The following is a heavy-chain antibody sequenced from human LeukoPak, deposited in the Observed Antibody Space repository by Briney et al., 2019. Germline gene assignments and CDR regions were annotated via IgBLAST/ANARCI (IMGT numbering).Heavy chain of an antibody. D-gene: IGHD5-18*01. J-gene: IGHJ4*02. CDR1: GYSFTGYY. Sequence: SVKVSRKASGYSFTGYYMHWVRQAPGQGLEWMGWSNPNRGGTNYAQKFQGRVTMTSDTSISTASLQPRRLRSDDTAVYYCARDGYRLDNWGQGTLVTVSS. V-gene: IGHV1-2*02. CDR3: ARDGYRLDN. CDR2: SNPNRGGT.